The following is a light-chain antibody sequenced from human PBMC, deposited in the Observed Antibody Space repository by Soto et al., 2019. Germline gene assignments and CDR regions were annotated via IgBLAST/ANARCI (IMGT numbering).Light chain of an antibody. J-gene: IGKJ1*01. CDR2: GAS. CDR3: QQYNNWPWT. CDR1: QSLSSSY. Sequence: EIVLTQSPGTLSLSRWERATLSCRASQSLSSSYLAWYQQKPGQAPRLLIHGASTRAPGFPARFSGSGSGTDFTLTISSLQSEDFAVYYCQQYNNWPWTFGQATKVDIK. V-gene: IGKV3-15*01.